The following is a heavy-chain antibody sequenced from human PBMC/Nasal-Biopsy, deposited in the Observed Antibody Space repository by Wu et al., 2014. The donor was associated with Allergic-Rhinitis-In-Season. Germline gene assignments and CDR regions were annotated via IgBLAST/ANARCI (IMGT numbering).Heavy chain of an antibody. V-gene: IGHV3-11*05. Sequence: LRLSCAASGFTFSDYYMSWIRQAPGKGLEWVSYISSSSSYTNYADSVKGRFTISRDNAKNSLYLQMNSLRAEDTAVYYCARAFGVWFGELWWLDYWGQGTLVTVSS. CDR3: ARAFGVWFGELWWLDY. CDR1: GFTFSDYY. J-gene: IGHJ4*02. D-gene: IGHD3-10*01. CDR2: ISSSSSYT.